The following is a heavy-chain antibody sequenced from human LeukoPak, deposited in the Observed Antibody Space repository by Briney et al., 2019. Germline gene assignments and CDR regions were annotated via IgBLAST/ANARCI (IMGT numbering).Heavy chain of an antibody. CDR3: AREYSSSGLAFDY. CDR2: TYYRSKWYN. J-gene: IGHJ4*02. D-gene: IGHD6-19*01. CDR1: GDSVSSNSTA. Sequence: SQTLSLTCAISGDSVSSNSTAWNWIRQSPSRDLEWLGRTYYRSKWYNDYAVSVKSRTTINPDTSKNQFSPQLNSVTPEDTAVYYCAREYSSSGLAFDYWGQGTLVTVSS. V-gene: IGHV6-1*01.